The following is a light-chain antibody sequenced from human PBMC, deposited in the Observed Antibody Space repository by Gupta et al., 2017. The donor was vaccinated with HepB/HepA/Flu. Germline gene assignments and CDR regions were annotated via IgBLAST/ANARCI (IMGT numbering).Light chain of an antibody. V-gene: IGKV1-39*01. CDR2: AAY. CDR3: QQRYSTPPFT. Sequence: IQPTQSPSSLSASVGDRVTITCRASQSISSYLNMYQQKPGKAPKLLMYAAYNLQSGVPSRFSGSGSGTDFTLTISSMQPEDFATKYCQQRYSTPPFTFGPGTKVEVK. J-gene: IGKJ3*01. CDR1: QSISSY.